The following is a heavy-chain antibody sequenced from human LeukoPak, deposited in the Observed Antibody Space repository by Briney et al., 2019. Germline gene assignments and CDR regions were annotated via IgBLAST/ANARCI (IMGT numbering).Heavy chain of an antibody. Sequence: ASVKVSCKASGYTFTRYGISWVRQAPGQGLEWMGWISAYNGNTNYAQKLQGRVTMTTDTSTSTAYMELRSLRSDDTAVYYCARDTPTGSSGYYYAAGNFDYWGQGTLVTVSS. V-gene: IGHV1-18*01. J-gene: IGHJ4*02. CDR1: GYTFTRYG. CDR2: ISAYNGNT. D-gene: IGHD3-22*01. CDR3: ARDTPTGSSGYYYAAGNFDY.